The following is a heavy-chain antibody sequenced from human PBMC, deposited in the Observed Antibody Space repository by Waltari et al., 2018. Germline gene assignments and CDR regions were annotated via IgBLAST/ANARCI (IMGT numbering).Heavy chain of an antibody. J-gene: IGHJ4*02. CDR3: ARGGVVVAVTDY. CDR2: IYYSGRT. CDR1: GGSISSSSYY. V-gene: IGHV4-39*07. Sequence: QLQLQESGPGLVKPSETLSLTCTVSGGSISSSSYYWGWIRQPPGKGLEWIGSIYYSGRTYYNPSLKSRVTISVDTSKNQFSLKLSSVTAADTAVYYCARGGVVVAVTDYWGQGTLVTVSS. D-gene: IGHD2-15*01.